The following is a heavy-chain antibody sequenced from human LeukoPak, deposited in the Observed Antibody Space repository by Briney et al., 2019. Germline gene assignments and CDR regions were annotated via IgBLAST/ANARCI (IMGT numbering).Heavy chain of an antibody. V-gene: IGHV4-39*02. D-gene: IGHD5/OR15-5a*01. CDR3: AREDVPGRVSTILPC. CDR1: GGAISSSGYY. Sequence: SETLSLTCTVSGGAISSSGYYWGWIRQPPGKGLEWIGSVDYTGITSHSPSLKSRVTISVDTSKNQFSLKVSSVSAADTGVYYCAREDVPGRVSTILPCWGQGTLVTVSS. J-gene: IGHJ4*02. CDR2: VDYTGIT.